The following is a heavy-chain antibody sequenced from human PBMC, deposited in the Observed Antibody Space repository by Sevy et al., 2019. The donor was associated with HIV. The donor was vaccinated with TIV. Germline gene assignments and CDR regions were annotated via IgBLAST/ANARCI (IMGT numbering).Heavy chain of an antibody. CDR3: AREVCSATTCPIQTGAQN. J-gene: IGHJ4*02. CDR1: GFTSSNYS. CDR2: ISSSSSEI. Sequence: GRSLRLSCAASGFTSSNYSMTWVRQAPGKGLEWVAFISSSSSEIYYADSVKGRFTISRDNAKNSLYLQMNSLRAEDTAMYYCAREVCSATTCPIQTGAQNWGQGTLVTVSS. V-gene: IGHV3-21*05. D-gene: IGHD2-2*01.